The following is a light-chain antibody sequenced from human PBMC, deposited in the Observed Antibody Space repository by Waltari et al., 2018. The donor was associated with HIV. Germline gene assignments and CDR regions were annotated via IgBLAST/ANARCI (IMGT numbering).Light chain of an antibody. CDR3: SSYTSSSTVV. Sequence: QSALTQPASVSGSPGQSITISCTGTSSDVGGYNYVSWYQQHPGKAPILMIDEVSNRPSGVSNRFSGSKSGNTASLTISGLQAEDEADYYCSSYTSSSTVVFGGGTKLTVL. V-gene: IGLV2-14*01. J-gene: IGLJ2*01. CDR2: EVS. CDR1: SSDVGGYNY.